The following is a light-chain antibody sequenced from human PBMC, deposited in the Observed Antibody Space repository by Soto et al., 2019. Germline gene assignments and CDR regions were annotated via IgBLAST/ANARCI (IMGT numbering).Light chain of an antibody. CDR2: DVS. V-gene: IGLV2-14*03. J-gene: IGLJ1*01. CDR1: NSDVGGYNY. Sequence: QSALAQPASVSESPGQSITISCTGTNSDVGGYNYVSWYQQHPGKVPKLMIYDVSNRPSGVSNRFSGSKSGNTASLTISGLQAEDEADYYRSSYTATNTSYVFGTGTKVTVL. CDR3: SSYTATNTSYV.